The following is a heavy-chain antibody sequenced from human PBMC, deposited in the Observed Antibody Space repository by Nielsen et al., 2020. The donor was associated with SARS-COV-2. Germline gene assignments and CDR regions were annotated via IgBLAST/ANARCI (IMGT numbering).Heavy chain of an antibody. V-gene: IGHV4-61*08. Sequence: SETLSLTCTVSGGSISSGGYYWSWIRQHPGKGLEWIGYIYYSGSTNYNPSLKSRVTISVDTSKNQFSLKLSSVTAADTAVYYCARASWLRAQLDYWGQGTLVTVSS. J-gene: IGHJ4*02. D-gene: IGHD5-12*01. CDR2: IYYSGST. CDR3: ARASWLRAQLDY. CDR1: GGSISSGGYY.